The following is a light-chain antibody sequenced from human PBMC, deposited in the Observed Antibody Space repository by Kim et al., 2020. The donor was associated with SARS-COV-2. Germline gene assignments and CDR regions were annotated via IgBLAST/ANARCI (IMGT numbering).Light chain of an antibody. J-gene: IGLJ2*01. CDR3: YSRDSSGNHLV. Sequence: ALGPTVRITCQGDSLRSYYASWYQQKSGQAPILVIYAKNNRPSGIPDRFSGSSSGNTASLTITVAQAEDEADYYCYSRDSSGNHLVFGGGTQLTVL. CDR1: SLRSYY. CDR2: AKN. V-gene: IGLV3-19*01.